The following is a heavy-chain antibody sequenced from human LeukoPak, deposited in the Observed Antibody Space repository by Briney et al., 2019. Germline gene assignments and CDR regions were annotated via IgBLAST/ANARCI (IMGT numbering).Heavy chain of an antibody. CDR2: TYYRSKWYN. J-gene: IGHJ4*02. V-gene: IGHV6-1*01. D-gene: IGHD6-19*01. Sequence: SQTLSLTCAISGDSVSSNSAAWNWIRQSPSRGLEWLGRTYYRSKWYNDYAVSVKSRITINPGTSKNQFSLQLSSVTPEDTAVYYCARVGSAVAGITPFDYWGQGTLVTVSS. CDR1: GDSVSSNSAA. CDR3: ARVGSAVAGITPFDY.